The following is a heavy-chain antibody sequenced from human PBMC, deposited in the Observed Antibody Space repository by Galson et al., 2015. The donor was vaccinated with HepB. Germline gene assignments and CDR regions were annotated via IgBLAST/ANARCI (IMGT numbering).Heavy chain of an antibody. D-gene: IGHD3-10*01. V-gene: IGHV2-70*04. CDR1: GLSLNTNKMR. CDR3: ARSVYGSGSSHDY. J-gene: IGHJ4*02. Sequence: PALVKPTQTLTLTCTFSGLSLNTNKMRVSWIRQPPGKALEWLARIDWDDDKFYSTSLKTRLTISKDTSKNQVVLTMTNMDPVDTATYYCARSVYGSGSSHDYWGQGTLVTVSS. CDR2: IDWDDDK.